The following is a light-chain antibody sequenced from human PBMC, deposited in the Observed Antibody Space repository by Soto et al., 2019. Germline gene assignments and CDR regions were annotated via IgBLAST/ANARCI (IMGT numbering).Light chain of an antibody. CDR2: GAS. CDR3: QQYGSSPLIT. CDR1: QSVSSSY. Sequence: EIVLTQSPGTLALSPGERATLSCRASQSVSSSYLAWYQQKPGQAPRLLIYGASSRATGIPDRFSGSGSGTDFTLTIRRLEPEDFAVYYCQQYGSSPLITFGQGTRLEIQ. V-gene: IGKV3-20*01. J-gene: IGKJ5*01.